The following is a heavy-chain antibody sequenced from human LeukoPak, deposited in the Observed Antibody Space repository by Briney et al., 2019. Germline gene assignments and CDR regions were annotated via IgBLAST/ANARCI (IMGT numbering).Heavy chain of an antibody. Sequence: SETLSLTCTVSGGSISSYYWSWIRQPPGKGLEWIGYIYYSESTNYNPSLKSRVTISVDTSKNQFSLKLSSVIAADTAVYYCARGDNQIDYWGQGTLVTVSS. V-gene: IGHV4-59*01. CDR3: ARGDNQIDY. D-gene: IGHD1-1*01. J-gene: IGHJ4*02. CDR1: GGSISSYY. CDR2: IYYSEST.